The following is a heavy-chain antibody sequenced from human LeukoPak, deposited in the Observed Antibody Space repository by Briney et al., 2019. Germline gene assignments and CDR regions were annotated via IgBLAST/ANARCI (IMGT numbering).Heavy chain of an antibody. CDR1: GYTFTCYY. J-gene: IGHJ4*02. CDR2: INPNSGGT. CDR3: ARDLPVEYYDSSGYPTRDY. D-gene: IGHD3-22*01. V-gene: IGHV1-2*06. Sequence: ASVKVSCKASGYTFTCYYMHWVRQAPGQGLEWMGRINPNSGGTNYAQKFQGRVTMTRDTSISTAYMELSRLRSDDTAVYYCARDLPVEYYDSSGYPTRDYWGQGTLVTVSS.